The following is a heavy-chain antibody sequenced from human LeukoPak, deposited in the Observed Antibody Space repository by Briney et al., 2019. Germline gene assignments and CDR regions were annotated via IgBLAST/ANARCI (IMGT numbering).Heavy chain of an antibody. CDR3: ASGDHGDYEVY. CDR2: IRYDGSNK. J-gene: IGHJ4*02. V-gene: IGHV3-30*02. D-gene: IGHD4-17*01. CDR1: GFTFGSYG. Sequence: PGGSLRLSCAASGFTFGSYGMHWVRQAPGKGLEWVAFIRYDGSNKDYADSVKGRFTISRDNSKNTLYLRMNSLRPEDTAVYDCASGDHGDYEVYWGQGTLVAVSS.